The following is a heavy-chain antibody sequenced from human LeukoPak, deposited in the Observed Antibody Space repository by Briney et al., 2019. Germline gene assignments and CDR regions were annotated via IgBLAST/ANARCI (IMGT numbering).Heavy chain of an antibody. D-gene: IGHD1-20*01. CDR3: ARELITKADAFDI. Sequence: TASETLSLTCTVSGDSISSSSYYWGWIRQPPGKGLEWLGSLYYSGSTYYNPSLKSRVTISVDTSKNQFSLKLSSVTAADTAVYYCARELITKADAFDIWGQGTMVTVSS. V-gene: IGHV4-39*07. CDR1: GDSISSSSYY. J-gene: IGHJ3*02. CDR2: LYYSGST.